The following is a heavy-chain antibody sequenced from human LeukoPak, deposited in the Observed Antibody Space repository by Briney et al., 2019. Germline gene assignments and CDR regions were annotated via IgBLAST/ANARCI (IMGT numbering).Heavy chain of an antibody. J-gene: IGHJ3*02. CDR1: GFTFSIYG. CDR2: IRYDGTNK. D-gene: IGHD3-10*01. Sequence: GGSLRLSCAASGFTFSIYGMHCVRQSPGEGGEWVVFIRYDGTNKYYHESVTGRLTISRHNYKHPLYLQMNRLKSEDTAVYYCAKGTSGSYRADAFDIWGQGTMVTVSS. V-gene: IGHV3-30*02. CDR3: AKGTSGSYRADAFDI.